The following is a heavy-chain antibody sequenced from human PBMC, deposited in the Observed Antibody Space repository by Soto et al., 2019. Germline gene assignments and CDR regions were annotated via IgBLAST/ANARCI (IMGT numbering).Heavy chain of an antibody. CDR2: ISYDSTKT. J-gene: IGHJ6*02. CDR3: ARTRSAWSDFHYYSLDV. Sequence: GSLRLSCAASRFTFNSYGMHWVRQGPGNGLEWVAFISYDSTKTYYADSVKGRFTISRDNSNSALYVQMNSLTGEDTAVYYCARTRSAWSDFHYYSLDVWGQGTTVTVSS. CDR1: RFTFNSYG. D-gene: IGHD1-26*01. V-gene: IGHV3-30*03.